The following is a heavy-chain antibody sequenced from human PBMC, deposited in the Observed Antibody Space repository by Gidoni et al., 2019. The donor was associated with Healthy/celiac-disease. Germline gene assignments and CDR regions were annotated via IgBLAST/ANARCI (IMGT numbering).Heavy chain of an antibody. V-gene: IGHV3-33*08. D-gene: IGHD3-22*01. J-gene: IGHJ4*02. Sequence: QVQLVESGGGVVQPGRSLRLSCAASGFTFSSYGMHWVRQAPGKGLEWVAVIWYDGSNKYYADSVKGRFTISRDNSKNTLYLQMNSLRAEDTAVYYCARWVGDSSGYPIDYWGQGTLVTVSS. CDR1: GFTFSSYG. CDR2: IWYDGSNK. CDR3: ARWVGDSSGYPIDY.